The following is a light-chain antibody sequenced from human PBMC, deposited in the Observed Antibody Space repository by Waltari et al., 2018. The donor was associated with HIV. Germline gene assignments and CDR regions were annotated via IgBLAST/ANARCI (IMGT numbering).Light chain of an antibody. Sequence: DIVMTQSPDSLAVSLGERATINCKSSQSVLYSSNNKNYVAWYQQKPVQSPKLLVYWASTREFGVPERFSGSGSGTDFTLTISSLQAEDVAVDYCQQYHSGPTFGQGTKVEIK. CDR2: WAS. J-gene: IGKJ1*01. CDR1: QSVLYSSNNKNY. V-gene: IGKV4-1*01. CDR3: QQYHSGPT.